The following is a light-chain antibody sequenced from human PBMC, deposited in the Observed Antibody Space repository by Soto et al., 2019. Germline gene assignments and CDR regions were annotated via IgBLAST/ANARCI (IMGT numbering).Light chain of an antibody. J-gene: IGLJ1*01. Sequence: QSVLTQPASVSGSPGQSITISCTGASSDVGGFDHVSWYQQHPGKVPRLLIYDVSSRPSGVSDRFSGSKSGNTASLTISGLQAEDEADYYCTSFTTTNTYVFGTGTKVTVI. CDR1: SSDVGGFDH. CDR2: DVS. V-gene: IGLV2-14*03. CDR3: TSFTTTNTYV.